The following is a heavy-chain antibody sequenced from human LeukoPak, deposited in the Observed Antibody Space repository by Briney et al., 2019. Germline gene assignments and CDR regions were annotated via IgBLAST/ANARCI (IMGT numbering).Heavy chain of an antibody. D-gene: IGHD6-13*01. CDR3: ARDKAAAGTNWFDP. Sequence: SVKVSCKASGGTFSSYAISWVRQAPGQGLEWMGGIIPIFGTADYAQKFQGRVTITTDESTSTAYMELSSLRSEDTAVYYCARDKAAAGTNWFDPWGQGTLVTVSS. J-gene: IGHJ5*02. CDR1: GGTFSSYA. CDR2: IIPIFGTA. V-gene: IGHV1-69*05.